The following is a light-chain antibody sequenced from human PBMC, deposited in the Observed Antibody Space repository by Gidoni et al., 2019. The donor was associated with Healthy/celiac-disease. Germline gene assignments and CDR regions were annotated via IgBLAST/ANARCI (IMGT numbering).Light chain of an antibody. V-gene: IGKV3-20*01. CDR3: QQYGSSPRT. CDR1: QSVSSSY. J-gene: IGKJ1*01. Sequence: EIALTRSPGSLSLSPGERATLSCRASQSVSSSYLAWYQQKPGQAPRLLLYGASSRATGIPDRFSGSGSGTDFTLTISRLEPEDFAVYYGQQYGSSPRTFGQGTKVEIK. CDR2: GAS.